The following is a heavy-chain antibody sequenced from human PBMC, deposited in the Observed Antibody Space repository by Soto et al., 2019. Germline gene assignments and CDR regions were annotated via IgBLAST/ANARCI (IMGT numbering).Heavy chain of an antibody. Sequence: QVQLVQSGAEVKKPGSSVKVSCKASGVTFSSYAISWVRQAPGQGLEWMGGIIPIFGTANYAQKFQGRVTITADESTSTADMELSSLRSEDTAVYYCARGRGYCSGGSCYDITNPDYWGQGTLVTVSS. CDR2: IIPIFGTA. CDR1: GVTFSSYA. D-gene: IGHD2-15*01. CDR3: ARGRGYCSGGSCYDITNPDY. J-gene: IGHJ4*02. V-gene: IGHV1-69*01.